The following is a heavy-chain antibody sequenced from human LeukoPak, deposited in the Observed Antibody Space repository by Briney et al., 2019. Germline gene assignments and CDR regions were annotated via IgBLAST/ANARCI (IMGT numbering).Heavy chain of an antibody. D-gene: IGHD3-22*01. CDR2: INPNSGGT. V-gene: IGHV1-2*04. CDR1: GYTFTGYY. Sequence: ASVKVSCKASGYTFTGYYMHWVRQAPGQGLEWMGWINPNSGGTNYAQKFQGWVTMTRDTSISTAYMELSRLRSDDTAVYYCAREGDRDYYDSSGPTPPDYWGQGTLVTVSS. CDR3: AREGDRDYYDSSGPTPPDY. J-gene: IGHJ4*02.